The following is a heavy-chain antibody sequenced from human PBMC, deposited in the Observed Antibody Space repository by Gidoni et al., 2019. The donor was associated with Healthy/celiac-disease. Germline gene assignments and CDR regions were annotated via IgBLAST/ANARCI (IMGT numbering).Heavy chain of an antibody. CDR3: ARSGYCSSTICYYFDC. CDR2: ISGSGGST. CDR1: GFTFSSYA. Sequence: EVQLLESGGGLVQPGGSLRLSCAASGFTFSSYAMGWVRQAPGKGLEWVSGISGSGGSTYYADAVKGRFTISRDNSKNTLDLQMNSLRAEDTAVYYCARSGYCSSTICYYFDCWGQGTLVTVSS. V-gene: IGHV3-23*01. D-gene: IGHD2-2*01. J-gene: IGHJ4*02.